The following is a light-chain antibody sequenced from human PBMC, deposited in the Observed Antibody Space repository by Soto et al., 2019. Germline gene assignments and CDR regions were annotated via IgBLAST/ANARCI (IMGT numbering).Light chain of an antibody. CDR3: QQRSNWPPFT. Sequence: EIVLTQSPATLSLSPGERATLSCRASQSVSRYLAWYQQKPGQAPRLLIYGASNRATGIPARFSGSGSGTDFTLTISSLEPEDSAVYYCQQRSNWPPFTFGQGTKLEIK. CDR1: QSVSRY. J-gene: IGKJ2*01. V-gene: IGKV3-11*01. CDR2: GAS.